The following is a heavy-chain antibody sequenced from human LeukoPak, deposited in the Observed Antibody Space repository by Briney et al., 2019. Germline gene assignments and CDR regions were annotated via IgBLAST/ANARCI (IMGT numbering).Heavy chain of an antibody. CDR2: ISGSGGSR. CDR1: GFTFSTYG. V-gene: IGHV3-23*01. J-gene: IGHJ4*02. D-gene: IGHD4-23*01. Sequence: PGGSLRLSCAASGFTFSTYGMSWVRQAPGKGLEWVSGISGSGGSRFYTDSVKGRFTISRDNSKNTLYLQMNSLRAEDTAVYYCARDYGGSSPFDYWGQGTLVTVSS. CDR3: ARDYGGSSPFDY.